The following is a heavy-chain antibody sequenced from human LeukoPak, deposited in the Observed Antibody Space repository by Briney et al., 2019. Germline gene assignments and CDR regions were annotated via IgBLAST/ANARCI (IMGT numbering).Heavy chain of an antibody. Sequence: PSETLSLTCTVSGGSISSYYWSWIRQPPGKGLEWIGYIYYSGSTNYNPSLKSRVTISVDTSKNQFSLKLSSVTAADTAVYYCARGSHIPDYWGQGTLVTVSS. CDR1: GGSISSYY. CDR2: IYYSGST. CDR3: ARGSHIPDY. J-gene: IGHJ4*02. V-gene: IGHV4-59*01. D-gene: IGHD2-2*02.